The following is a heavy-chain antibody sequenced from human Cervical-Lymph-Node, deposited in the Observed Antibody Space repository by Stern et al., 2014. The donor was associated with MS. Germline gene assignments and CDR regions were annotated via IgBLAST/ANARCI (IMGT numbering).Heavy chain of an antibody. CDR1: SFGFLSYG. CDR2: ISYDGSNK. D-gene: IGHD1-14*01. Sequence: VQLVESGGGVVQPGRSLRLSCAASSFGFLSYGLHWVRQAPGKGLAWVAVISYDGSNKYYADSVKGRFTISRDNSKNTLYLQMNSLRTDDTAVYYCAKDPDRRPYYYDGMDVWGQGTTVTVSS. V-gene: IGHV3-30*18. J-gene: IGHJ6*02. CDR3: AKDPDRRPYYYDGMDV.